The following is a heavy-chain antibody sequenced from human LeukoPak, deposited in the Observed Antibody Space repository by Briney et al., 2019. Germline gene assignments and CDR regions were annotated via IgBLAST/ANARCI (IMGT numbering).Heavy chain of an antibody. Sequence: SQTLSLTCTVSGGSISSGSYYWSWVRQPAGKGLEWIGRVYTSGSTNYNPSLKSRVTISVDTSKTQFSLKLRSVTAADTALYYCARYNFGLGTLDYWGQGTLVTVSS. CDR1: GGSISSGSYY. CDR3: ARYNFGLGTLDY. D-gene: IGHD7-27*01. V-gene: IGHV4-61*02. J-gene: IGHJ4*02. CDR2: VYTSGST.